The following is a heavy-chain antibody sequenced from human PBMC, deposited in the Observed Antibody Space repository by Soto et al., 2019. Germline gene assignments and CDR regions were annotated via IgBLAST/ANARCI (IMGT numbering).Heavy chain of an antibody. Sequence: GGSLRLSCAASEFTFSSYDMHWVRQATGKGLEWVSAIGTAGDTYYPGSWKGRFTISRENAKNSLYLQMNSLRAGDTAVYYCARAGVSITMVRGVMNNWFDPWGQGTLVTVSS. CDR1: EFTFSSYD. V-gene: IGHV3-13*04. J-gene: IGHJ5*02. CDR3: ARAGVSITMVRGVMNNWFDP. CDR2: IGTAGDT. D-gene: IGHD3-10*01.